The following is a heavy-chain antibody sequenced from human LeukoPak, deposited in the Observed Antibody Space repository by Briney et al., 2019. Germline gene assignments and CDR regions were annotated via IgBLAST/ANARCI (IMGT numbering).Heavy chain of an antibody. J-gene: IGHJ4*02. CDR1: GFTFSSYS. Sequence: SGGSLRLSCAASGFTFSSYSKNWVRQAPGKGLEWVSHITASGTAMFYADSVKGRFTISRDNAKNSLYLQMNSLRDEDTAVYYCASSGSYRFDYWGQGTLVTVSS. CDR3: ASSGSYRFDY. V-gene: IGHV3-48*02. CDR2: ITASGTAM. D-gene: IGHD1-26*01.